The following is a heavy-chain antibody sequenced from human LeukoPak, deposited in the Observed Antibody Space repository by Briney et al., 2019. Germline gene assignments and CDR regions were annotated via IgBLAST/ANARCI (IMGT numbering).Heavy chain of an antibody. D-gene: IGHD2-2*01. CDR1: GGSISSSNYY. V-gene: IGHV4-39*01. Sequence: SETLSLTCTVSGGSISSSNYYWGWVRQPPGKGLEWIGSFYNSGSTYYNPSLKSRVTISVDTSKKQFSLRPTSVIAADTAVYYCVLMPGYWGQGILVAVSS. J-gene: IGHJ4*02. CDR3: VLMPGY. CDR2: FYNSGST.